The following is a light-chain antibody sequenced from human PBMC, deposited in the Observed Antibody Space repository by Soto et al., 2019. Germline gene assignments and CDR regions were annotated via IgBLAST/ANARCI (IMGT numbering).Light chain of an antibody. CDR3: SSYTSSSTLV. Sequence: QSALTQPASVSASPGQSITISCSGTSSDVGAFDSVSWWYQQHPGKAPKLMIYDVNYRPSGVSNRFSGSKSGNTASPTISGLQADDEADYYCSSYTSSSTLVFGGGTKLTVL. J-gene: IGLJ3*02. V-gene: IGLV2-14*01. CDR1: SSDVGAFDS. CDR2: DVN.